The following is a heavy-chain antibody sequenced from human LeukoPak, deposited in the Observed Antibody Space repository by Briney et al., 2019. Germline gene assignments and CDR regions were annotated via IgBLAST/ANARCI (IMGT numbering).Heavy chain of an antibody. V-gene: IGHV5-51*01. CDR2: IYPVDSDT. CDR1: GYSFTFTKNW. D-gene: IGHD6-13*01. CDR3: ARRGKQQLVGVIDY. Sequence: HGESLKISCKASGYSFTFTKNWIGWVRQVPGKGLEWMGIIYPVDSDTRYNPSFQGQVTISVDKSISTTYLQWSSLKASDTAIYYCARRGKQQLVGVIDYWGQGTLVTVSS. J-gene: IGHJ4*02.